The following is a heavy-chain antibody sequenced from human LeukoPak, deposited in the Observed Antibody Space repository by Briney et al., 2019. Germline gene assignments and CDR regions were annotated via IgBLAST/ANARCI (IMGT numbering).Heavy chain of an antibody. Sequence: SETLSLTCTVSGGSISTYYWSWIRQRPGKGLEWIGYIYYSGSTNYNPSLKSRVTISVGTSKNQFSLKLSSVTAADTAVYYCARGATSLSYFDSRGQGTLVTVSS. V-gene: IGHV4-59*01. CDR1: GGSISTYY. D-gene: IGHD2/OR15-2a*01. J-gene: IGHJ4*02. CDR2: IYYSGST. CDR3: ARGATSLSYFDS.